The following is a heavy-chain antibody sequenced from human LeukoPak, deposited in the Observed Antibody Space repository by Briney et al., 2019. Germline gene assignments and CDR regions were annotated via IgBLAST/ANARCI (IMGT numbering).Heavy chain of an antibody. J-gene: IGHJ4*02. CDR3: ARDSTSTGFSSDC. V-gene: IGHV1-2*02. D-gene: IGHD1-1*01. Sequence: DSVKVSCKASGYTFTGYLTHWVRQAPGRGLEWMEWINPNSSATRYSPKFQGRITMTRDTSISTAYMELNSLTSDDTAVYYCARDSTSTGFSSDCWGQGTLVTVSS. CDR2: INPNSSAT. CDR1: GYTFTGYL.